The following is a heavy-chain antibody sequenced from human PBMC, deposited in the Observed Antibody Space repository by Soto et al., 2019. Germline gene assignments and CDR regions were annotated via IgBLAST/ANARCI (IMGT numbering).Heavy chain of an antibody. V-gene: IGHV5-51*01. CDR3: ALLGRYYYMDV. D-gene: IGHD1-26*01. Sequence: YWSWIRQPPGKGLEWMGIIYPGDSDTRYSPSFQGQVTISADKSISTAYLQWSSLKASDTAMYYCALLGRYYYMDVWGKGTTVTVSS. CDR2: IYPGDSDT. J-gene: IGHJ6*03. CDR1: YW.